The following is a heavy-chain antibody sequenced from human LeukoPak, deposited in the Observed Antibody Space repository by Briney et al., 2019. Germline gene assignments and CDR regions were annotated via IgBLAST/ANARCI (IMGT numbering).Heavy chain of an antibody. CDR1: GFTLSTYS. D-gene: IGHD6-13*01. V-gene: IGHV3-21*01. CDR2: ISTSSSYI. Sequence: GGSLRLSCAASGFTLSTYSMTWVRQGPGKGLEWVSSISTSSSYIYYADSVKSRFTISRDNAKKSLFLQMNSLRAEDTAVYYCASALRTSSLIAAHNYWGQGTLVTVSS. J-gene: IGHJ4*02. CDR3: ASALRTSSLIAAHNY.